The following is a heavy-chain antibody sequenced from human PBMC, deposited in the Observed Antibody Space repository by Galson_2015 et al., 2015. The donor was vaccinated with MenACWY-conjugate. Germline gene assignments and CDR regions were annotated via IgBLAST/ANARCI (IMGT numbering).Heavy chain of an antibody. D-gene: IGHD4-17*01. CDR3: ARGIGDYVDGSGDC. CDR2: IDSSGSDK. J-gene: IGHJ4*02. V-gene: IGHV3-21*01. CDR1: GFIFSSYS. Sequence: SLRLSCAASGFIFSSYSMNWVRQAPGKGLEWVSSIDSSGSDKYYGDSVKGRFTISRDNAKNSVFLQMNSLRAEDTAVYYCARGIGDYVDGSGDCWGQGTLVTVSS.